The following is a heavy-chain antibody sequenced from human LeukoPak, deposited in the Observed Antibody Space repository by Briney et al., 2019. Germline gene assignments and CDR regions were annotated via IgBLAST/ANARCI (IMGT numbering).Heavy chain of an antibody. Sequence: ASVTVSCKASGYTFTSYDINWVRQAPGQGLEWMGWMNPNSGNTGYAQKFQGRVTMTRNTSISTAYMELSSLRSEDTAVYYCARVAFGRIGMRYYFDYWGQGTLVTVSS. CDR1: GYTFTSYD. D-gene: IGHD1-26*01. V-gene: IGHV1-8*01. CDR3: ARVAFGRIGMRYYFDY. CDR2: MNPNSGNT. J-gene: IGHJ4*02.